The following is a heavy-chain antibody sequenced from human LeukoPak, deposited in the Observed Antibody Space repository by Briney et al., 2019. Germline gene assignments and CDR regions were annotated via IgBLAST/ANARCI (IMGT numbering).Heavy chain of an antibody. D-gene: IGHD3-3*01. CDR1: GGTFSSYA. J-gene: IGHJ6*03. Sequence: GASVKVSCKASGGTFSSYAISWVRQAPGQGLEWMGGIIPIFGTANYAQKFQGRVTITTDESTSTAYMELGSLRSEDTAVYYCARVHPPSITIFGVAPYYMDVWGKGTTVTVSS. CDR2: IIPIFGTA. CDR3: ARVHPPSITIFGVAPYYMDV. V-gene: IGHV1-69*05.